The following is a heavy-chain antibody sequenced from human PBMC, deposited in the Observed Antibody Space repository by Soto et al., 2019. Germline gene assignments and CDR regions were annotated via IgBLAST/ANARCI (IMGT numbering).Heavy chain of an antibody. J-gene: IGHJ4*01. Sequence: QVQLVESGGGLVQPGSSLRLSCAASGFSFKNYAFHWVRQAPGKGLEWVALISHNDEPKIFYADSVQGRFTISRDNFKNTVFLQMNSLRDEDTAVYHCARGVLAETYYGAFESWCQGTQVTVSS. CDR2: ISHNDEPKI. CDR3: ARGVLAETYYGAFES. CDR1: GFSFKNYA. D-gene: IGHD3-10*01. V-gene: IGHV3-30-3*01.